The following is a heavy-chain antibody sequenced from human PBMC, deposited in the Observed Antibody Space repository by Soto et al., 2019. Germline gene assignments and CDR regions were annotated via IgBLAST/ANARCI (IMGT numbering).Heavy chain of an antibody. CDR3: ARDSILWFGELYYYYGMDV. J-gene: IGHJ6*02. CDR2: ISSSSSTI. D-gene: IGHD3-10*01. Sequence: GGSLRLSCAASGFTFSSYSMNWVRQAPGKGLEWVSYISSSSSTIYYADSVKGRFTISRDNAKNSLYLQMNSLRAEDTAVYYCARDSILWFGELYYYYGMDVWGQGTTVTVSS. CDR1: GFTFSSYS. V-gene: IGHV3-48*04.